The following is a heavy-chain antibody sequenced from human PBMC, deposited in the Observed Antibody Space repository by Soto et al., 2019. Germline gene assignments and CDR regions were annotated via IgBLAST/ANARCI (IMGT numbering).Heavy chain of an antibody. V-gene: IGHV2-70*01. CDR1: GFSISTSGMC. Sequence: SGPTLVNPTQTLTLTCTFSGFSISTSGMCVSWIRQPPGKALEWLALIDWDDVKYYSTSLKTRLTISKDTSKNQVVLTMTNMDPVDTATYYCARIRNTRGSGWYYFDYWGQGTLVTVSS. CDR2: IDWDDVK. D-gene: IGHD6-19*01. J-gene: IGHJ4*02. CDR3: ARIRNTRGSGWYYFDY.